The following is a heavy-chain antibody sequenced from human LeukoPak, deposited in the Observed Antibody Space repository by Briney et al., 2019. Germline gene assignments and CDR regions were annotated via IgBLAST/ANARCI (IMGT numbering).Heavy chain of an antibody. CDR3: ARVLGYSRFDY. J-gene: IGHJ4*02. Sequence: ASVKVSCKASGYTFTGYYIHWVRQAPGQGLEWMGWINPNSGGTNYVQKFQGRVTMTRDTSISTAYMELSRLRSDDTAVYYCARVLGYSRFDYWGQGTLVTVSS. CDR1: GYTFTGYY. CDR2: INPNSGGT. V-gene: IGHV1-2*02. D-gene: IGHD3-22*01.